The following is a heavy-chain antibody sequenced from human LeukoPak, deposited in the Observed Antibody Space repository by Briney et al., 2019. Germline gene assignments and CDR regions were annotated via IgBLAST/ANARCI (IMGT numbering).Heavy chain of an antibody. Sequence: SETLSLTCTVSGGSISSSSYHWGWIRQPPGKRLEWIGSIFYSGNTYYNPSLKSRVTISVDTSKNHFSLKLSSVTSADTAVYYCARRSSGGGLFDYWGQGTLVTVSS. V-gene: IGHV4-39*02. CDR1: GGSISSSSYH. CDR2: IFYSGNT. D-gene: IGHD6-19*01. J-gene: IGHJ4*02. CDR3: ARRSSGGGLFDY.